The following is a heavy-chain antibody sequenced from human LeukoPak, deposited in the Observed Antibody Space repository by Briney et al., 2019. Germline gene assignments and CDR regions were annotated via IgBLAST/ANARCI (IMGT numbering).Heavy chain of an antibody. D-gene: IGHD3-22*01. V-gene: IGHV3-30*02. Sequence: PGGSLRLSCAASGFTFSSYGMHWVRQAPGKGLEWVAFIRYDGSNEYYADSVKGRFTISRDNSKNTLYLQMNSLRAEDTAVYYCAKDSSLDDSSCYYQGLDYWGQGTLVTVSS. CDR1: GFTFSSYG. J-gene: IGHJ4*02. CDR2: IRYDGSNE. CDR3: AKDSSLDDSSCYYQGLDY.